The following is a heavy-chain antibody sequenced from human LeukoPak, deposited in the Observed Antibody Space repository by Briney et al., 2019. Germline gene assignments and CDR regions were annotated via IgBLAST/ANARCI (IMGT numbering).Heavy chain of an antibody. CDR1: GFTFRSYA. J-gene: IGHJ6*02. V-gene: IGHV3-23*01. Sequence: TGGSLRLSCAASGFTFRSYAMNWVRQAPGKGLEWVSAISVSGGTINYADSVKGRFTISRDNSKNSLYLQMNSLRVEDTAVYYCARVGYCSGGDCFYYYYGMDVWGQGTTVTVS. CDR2: ISVSGGTI. CDR3: ARVGYCSGGDCFYYYYGMDV. D-gene: IGHD2-15*01.